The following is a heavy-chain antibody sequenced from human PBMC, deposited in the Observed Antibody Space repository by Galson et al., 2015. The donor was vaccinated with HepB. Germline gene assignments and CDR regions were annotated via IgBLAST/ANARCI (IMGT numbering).Heavy chain of an antibody. CDR1: GFTFSSYS. D-gene: IGHD6-13*01. V-gene: IGHV3-21*01. CDR3: ARTRGAAAGIYDY. Sequence: SLRLSCAATGFTFSSYSMNWLRQAPGKGLEWVSFISSNSHYIYYRDSVKGRFTISRDNAKNTLYLQMNSPRAEDTALYYCARTRGAAAGIYDYWGQGSLVTVSS. J-gene: IGHJ4*02. CDR2: ISSNSHYI.